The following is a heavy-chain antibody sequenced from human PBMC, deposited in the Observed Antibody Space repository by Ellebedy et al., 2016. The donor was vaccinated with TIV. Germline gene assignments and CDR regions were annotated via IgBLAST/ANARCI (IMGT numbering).Heavy chain of an antibody. Sequence: AASVKVSCKASGYTFTGYYMHWVRQAPGQGLEWMGWINPNSGGTNYAQKFQGWVTMTRDPSISTAYMELSRLRSDDTAVYYCARDVGYDSSGYHPYYFDYWGQGTLVTVSS. CDR2: INPNSGGT. CDR1: GYTFTGYY. CDR3: ARDVGYDSSGYHPYYFDY. V-gene: IGHV1-2*04. D-gene: IGHD3-22*01. J-gene: IGHJ4*02.